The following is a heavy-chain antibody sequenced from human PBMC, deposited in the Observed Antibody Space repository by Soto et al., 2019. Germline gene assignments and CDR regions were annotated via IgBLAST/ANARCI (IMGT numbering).Heavy chain of an antibody. CDR1: RFTFSSYA. CDR3: ARGLGYCSGGSCYSILEYFQH. D-gene: IGHD2-15*01. V-gene: IGHV3-23*01. J-gene: IGHJ1*01. Sequence: EVQLLESGGGLVQPGGSLRLSCAASRFTFSSYAMSWVRQAPGKGLEWVSAISGSGGSTYYADSVKGRFTISRDNSENTLYLQMNSLRAEDTAVYYCARGLGYCSGGSCYSILEYFQHWGQGTLVTVSS. CDR2: ISGSGGST.